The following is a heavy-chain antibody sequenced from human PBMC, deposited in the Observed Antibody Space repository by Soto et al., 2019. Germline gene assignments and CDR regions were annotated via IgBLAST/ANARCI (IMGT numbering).Heavy chain of an antibody. CDR1: GYSFTSYW. CDR3: ARQIVEGYSYGRPFDY. Sequence: GESLKISCKGSGYSFTSYWISWVRQMPGKGLEWMGRIDPSDSYTNYSPSFQGHVTISADKSISTAYLQWSSLKASDTAMYYCARQIVEGYSYGRPFDYWGQGTLVTVS. J-gene: IGHJ4*02. V-gene: IGHV5-10-1*01. D-gene: IGHD5-18*01. CDR2: IDPSDSYT.